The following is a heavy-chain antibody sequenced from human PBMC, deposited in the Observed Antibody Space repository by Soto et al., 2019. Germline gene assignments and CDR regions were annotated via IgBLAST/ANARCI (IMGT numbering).Heavy chain of an antibody. Sequence: HPGGSLRLSCAASGFTFSSYAMSWVRQAPGKGLEWVSAISGSGGSTYYADSVKGRFTISRDNSKNTLYLQMNSLRAEDTAVYYCAKVGPPSYCSSTSCSDYYYYYMDVWGKGTTVTVSS. V-gene: IGHV3-23*01. CDR2: ISGSGGST. CDR1: GFTFSSYA. CDR3: AKVGPPSYCSSTSCSDYYYYYMDV. D-gene: IGHD2-2*01. J-gene: IGHJ6*03.